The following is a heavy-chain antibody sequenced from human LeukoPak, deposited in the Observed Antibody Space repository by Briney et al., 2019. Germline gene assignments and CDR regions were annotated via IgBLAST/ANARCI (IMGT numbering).Heavy chain of an antibody. V-gene: IGHV1-2*02. CDR3: ARGRGDLRYFDWLGRRFDAFDI. J-gene: IGHJ3*02. Sequence: ASVKVSCKASGYTFTGYYMHWVRQAPGQGLEWMGWINPNSGGTNYAQKFQGRVTMTRDTSISTAYMELSRLRSDDTAVYYCARGRGDLRYFDWLGRRFDAFDIWGRGTMVTVSS. CDR2: INPNSGGT. D-gene: IGHD3-9*01. CDR1: GYTFTGYY.